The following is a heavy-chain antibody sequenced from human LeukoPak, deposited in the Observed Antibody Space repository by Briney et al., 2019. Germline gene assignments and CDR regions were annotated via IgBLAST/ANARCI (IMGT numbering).Heavy chain of an antibody. J-gene: IGHJ5*02. CDR1: GFTFSSYG. CDR3: AKDLYYDSSGYYPNWFDP. Sequence: GGSLRLSCAASGFTFSSYGMHWVRQAPGKGLEWVSAISGSGGSTYYADSVKGRFTISRDNSKNTLYLQMNSLRAEDTAVYYCAKDLYYDSSGYYPNWFDPWGQGTLVTVSS. V-gene: IGHV3-23*01. D-gene: IGHD3-22*01. CDR2: ISGSGGST.